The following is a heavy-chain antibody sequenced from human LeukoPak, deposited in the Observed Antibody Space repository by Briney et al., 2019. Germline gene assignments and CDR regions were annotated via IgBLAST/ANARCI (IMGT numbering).Heavy chain of an antibody. CDR1: GYTFTGYY. J-gene: IGHJ5*02. D-gene: IGHD2-2*01. Sequence: ASVKVSCKASGYTFTGYYMHWVRQAPGQGLEWMGWTNPNSGGTNYAQKFQGRVTMTRDTSISTAYMELSRLRSDDTAVYYCARARAIVVVPAAMGKNWFDPWGQGTLVTVSS. V-gene: IGHV1-2*02. CDR3: ARARAIVVVPAAMGKNWFDP. CDR2: TNPNSGGT.